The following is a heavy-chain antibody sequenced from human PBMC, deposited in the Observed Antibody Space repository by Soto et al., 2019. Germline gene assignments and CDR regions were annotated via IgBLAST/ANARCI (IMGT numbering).Heavy chain of an antibody. CDR1: GFTFSSYA. V-gene: IGHV3-23*01. CDR2: ISGSGGST. Sequence: LRLSCAASGFTFSSYAMSWVRQAPGKALEWVSAISGSGGSTYYADSVKGRFTISRDNSKNTLYLQMNSLRAEDTAVYYCAKSHYGSGSYSPLNYYYYYGMDVWGQWTTATVS. D-gene: IGHD3-10*01. J-gene: IGHJ6*02. CDR3: AKSHYGSGSYSPLNYYYYYGMDV.